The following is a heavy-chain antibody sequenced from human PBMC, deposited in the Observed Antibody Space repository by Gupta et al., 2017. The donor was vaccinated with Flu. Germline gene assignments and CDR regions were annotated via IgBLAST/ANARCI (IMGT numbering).Heavy chain of an antibody. CDR3: AKDSTYLGLQDYGGNSLDY. CDR2: ISYDGSNK. Sequence: WVRQAPGKGLEWVAVISYDGSNKYYADSVKGRVTISRDNSKNTLYLQMNSLRAEDTAVYYCAKDSTYLGLQDYGGNSLDYWGQGTLVTVSS. V-gene: IGHV3-30*18. J-gene: IGHJ4*02. D-gene: IGHD4-17*01.